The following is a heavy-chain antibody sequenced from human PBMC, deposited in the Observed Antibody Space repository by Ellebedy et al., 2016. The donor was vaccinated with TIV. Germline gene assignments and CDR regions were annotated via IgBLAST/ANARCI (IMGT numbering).Heavy chain of an antibody. CDR1: GFTFSSYS. D-gene: IGHD3-22*01. CDR3: ATEGGSSGHCGYFDY. V-gene: IGHV3-30*03. CDR2: ISYDGSNK. J-gene: IGHJ4*02. Sequence: GESLKISXAASGFTFSSYSMNWVRQAPGKGLEWVAVISYDGSNKYYADSVKGRFTISRDNSKTTLYLQMNSLRAEDTAVYYCATEGGSSGHCGYFDYWGQGTLVTVSS.